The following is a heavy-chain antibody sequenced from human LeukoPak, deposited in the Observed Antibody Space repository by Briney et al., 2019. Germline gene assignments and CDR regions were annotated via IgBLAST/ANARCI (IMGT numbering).Heavy chain of an antibody. Sequence: GGSLRLSCAASGFTVRNNYMSWVRQAPGEGLEWVSVVYSGGTTYYADSVRGRFTISRDNSKNSLYLQMNSLRAEDTAVYFCARDRYGDYSFDSWGQGTLVTVSS. CDR2: VYSGGTT. D-gene: IGHD4-17*01. V-gene: IGHV3-53*01. J-gene: IGHJ4*02. CDR3: ARDRYGDYSFDS. CDR1: GFTVRNNY.